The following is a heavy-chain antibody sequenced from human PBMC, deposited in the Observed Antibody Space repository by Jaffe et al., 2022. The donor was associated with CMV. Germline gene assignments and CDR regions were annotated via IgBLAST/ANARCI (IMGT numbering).Heavy chain of an antibody. CDR1: GFNFNNAW. V-gene: IGHV3-15*01. CDR2: IKRKSDGGAT. D-gene: IGHD3-22*01. J-gene: IGHJ4*02. Sequence: EVRLVESGGGVIKPGGSLRLSCAASGFNFNNAWMAWVRQAPGKGLEWVGRIKRKSDGGATDYGAPVKGRFTISRDDSRNTLYLQMNSLISEDTAVYYCTTVDASVYYSLDYWGQGILVTVSS. CDR3: TTVDASVYYSLDY.